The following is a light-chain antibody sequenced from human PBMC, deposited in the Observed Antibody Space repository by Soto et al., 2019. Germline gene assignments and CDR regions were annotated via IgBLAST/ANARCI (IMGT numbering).Light chain of an antibody. V-gene: IGKV1-5*03. CDR2: KAS. Sequence: DIQMTQSPSTLSASVGDRVTITCRASQSISNWLAWYQQKPGKAPNLLIYKASSLESGVPSGFSGSGYGTEFTLTISSLQPDDFATYYCQQYNTYRTFGQGTKVDIK. J-gene: IGKJ1*01. CDR3: QQYNTYRT. CDR1: QSISNW.